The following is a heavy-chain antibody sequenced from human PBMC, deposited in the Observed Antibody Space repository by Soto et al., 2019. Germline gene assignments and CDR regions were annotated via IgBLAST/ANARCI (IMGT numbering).Heavy chain of an antibody. CDR1: GFTFSNAW. J-gene: IGHJ5*01. CDR3: TTVYTDSSSWFVS. Sequence: GGSLRLSCAAAGFTFSNAWMSWVRQAPGQGLEWVGRIKTKADGGTTGYAAPVQGRFTISRDDSKNTLYLQMSSLKAEDTAVYYCTTVYTDSSSWFVSWGQGILVTVSS. CDR2: IKTKADGGTT. D-gene: IGHD6-13*01. V-gene: IGHV3-15*01.